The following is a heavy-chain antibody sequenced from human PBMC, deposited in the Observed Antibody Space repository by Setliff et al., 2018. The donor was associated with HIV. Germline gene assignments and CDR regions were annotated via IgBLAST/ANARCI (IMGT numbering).Heavy chain of an antibody. CDR1: GHTFINYG. CDR2: IITGNGDT. D-gene: IGHD6-13*01. V-gene: IGHV1-3*04. CDR3: ARDDVAAPGSHHDY. Sequence: ASVKVSCKASGHTFINYGIHWVRQAPGQRPEWMAWIITGNGDTHYSQKFRDRVTVTRDTSANTAFMELNTLTSEDTAVYYCARDDVAAPGSHHDYWGQGTLVTVSS. J-gene: IGHJ4*02.